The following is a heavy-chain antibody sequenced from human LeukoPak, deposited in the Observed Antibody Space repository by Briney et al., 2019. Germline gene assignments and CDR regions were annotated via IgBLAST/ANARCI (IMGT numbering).Heavy chain of an antibody. CDR1: CYSFTTYY. CDR2: INPNSGGT. CDR3: ANQNVISALLFAT. D-gene: IGHD2/OR15-2a*01. J-gene: IGHJ4*02. Sequence: ASVKVSCKASCYSFTTYYIYWVRQAPGQGLEWMGWINPNSGGTNYAQNFQGRVTMTRDTSISTAYMELSGLRSDDTAVYYCANQNVISALLFATWGQRTLVTVSS. V-gene: IGHV1-2*02.